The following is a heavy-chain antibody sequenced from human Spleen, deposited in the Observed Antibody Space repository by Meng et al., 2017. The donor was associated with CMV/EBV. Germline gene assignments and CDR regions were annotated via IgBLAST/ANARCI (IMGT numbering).Heavy chain of an antibody. Sequence: SETLSLTCRVSGYSISSGHYWGWIRQPPGKGLEWFGSIYHTGGTYSNPSLSSRATISVDTSKNQFSLKLTSVTAADTALYYCARGRYYDFWSGRGRHFDIWGRGTLVTVSS. CDR2: IYHTGGT. J-gene: IGHJ2*01. D-gene: IGHD3-3*01. CDR3: ARGRYYDFWSGRGRHFDI. V-gene: IGHV4-38-2*01. CDR1: GYSISSGHY.